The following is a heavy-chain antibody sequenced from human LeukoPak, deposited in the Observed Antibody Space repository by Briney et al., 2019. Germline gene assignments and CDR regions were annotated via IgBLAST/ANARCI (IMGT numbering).Heavy chain of an antibody. CDR2: ISGNGGST. V-gene: IGHV3-64D*06. CDR3: VKEGHLVRAGYFDY. Sequence: GGCLRLSCSTSGYTFSDFAQYWVREAPGMGLEYLSSISGNGGSTYYADSVKGRFTISRDNSKNTLFLQMSSLRAEDTALYYCVKEGHLVRAGYFDYWGQGTLDTVSS. D-gene: IGHD6-13*01. CDR1: GYTFSDFA. J-gene: IGHJ4*02.